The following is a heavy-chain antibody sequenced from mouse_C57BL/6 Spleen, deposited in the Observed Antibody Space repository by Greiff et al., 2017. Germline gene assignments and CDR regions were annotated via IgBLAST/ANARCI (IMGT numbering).Heavy chain of an antibody. D-gene: IGHD4-1*01. CDR3: ARSDLALLGRYFDY. CDR1: GYTFTSYW. Sequence: QVQLQQPGAELVKPGASVKMSCKASGYTFTSYWITWVKQRPGQGLEWIGDIYPGSGSTNYNEKFKSKATLTVDTSSSTAYMQLSSLTSEDSAVYYCARSDLALLGRYFDYWGQGTTLTVSS. CDR2: IYPGSGST. V-gene: IGHV1-55*01. J-gene: IGHJ2*01.